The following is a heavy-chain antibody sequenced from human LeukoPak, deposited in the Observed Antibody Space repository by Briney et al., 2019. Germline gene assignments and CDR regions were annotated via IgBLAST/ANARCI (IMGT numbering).Heavy chain of an antibody. Sequence: SETLSLTCTVSGGSISSHYWTWIRQPPGKGLEWIGDISNSGSTNYNPSLKSRVTIAIDTSKNQFSLKLSSVTAADTAVYYCARDALAGFYSYYYTDVWGKGSTVTVSS. CDR3: ARDALAGFYSYYYTDV. V-gene: IGHV4-59*11. CDR1: GGSISSHY. J-gene: IGHJ6*03. CDR2: ISNSGST. D-gene: IGHD3-16*01.